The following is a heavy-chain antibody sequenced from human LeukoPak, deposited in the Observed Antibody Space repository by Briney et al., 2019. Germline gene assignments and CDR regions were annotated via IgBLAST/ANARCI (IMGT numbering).Heavy chain of an antibody. Sequence: GGSLRLSCAASGFTFSSYWMHWVRQAPGKGLVWVSRINSDGSTTTYAVSMKGRFTISRDNAKNTLYLQMNSLRAEDTAVYYCAVKWTYDGFDIWGQGTMVTVSS. J-gene: IGHJ3*02. D-gene: IGHD1-26*01. CDR1: GFTFSSYW. CDR3: AVKWTYDGFDI. V-gene: IGHV3-74*01. CDR2: INSDGSTT.